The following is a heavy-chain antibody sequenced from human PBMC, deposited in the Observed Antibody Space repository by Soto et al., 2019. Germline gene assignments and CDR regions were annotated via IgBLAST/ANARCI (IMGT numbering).Heavy chain of an antibody. CDR3: ARDQKDIVVVVAATGYYYYMDV. CDR1: GYTFTSYA. J-gene: IGHJ6*03. D-gene: IGHD2-15*01. V-gene: IGHV1-3*01. CDR2: INAGNGNT. Sequence: QVQLVQSGAEVKKPGASVKVSCKASGYTFTSYAMHWVRQAPGQRLEWMGWINAGNGNTKYSQKFQGRVTITRDTSASKAYMELSSLRSEDTAVYYCARDQKDIVVVVAATGYYYYMDVWGKGTTVTVSS.